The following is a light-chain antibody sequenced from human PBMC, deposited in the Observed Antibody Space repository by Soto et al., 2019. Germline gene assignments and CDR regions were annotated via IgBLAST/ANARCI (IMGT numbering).Light chain of an antibody. Sequence: EIVLTQSPGTLSLSPGERATLSCRASQSVSSSYLAWYQQKPGQAPRLLIYGASSRATGIQDRFSGSGSGTDFTLTIRSLEPEDFAVYYCQQRSNWPITFGQGTRLEIK. V-gene: IGKV3D-20*02. CDR2: GAS. CDR1: QSVSSSY. CDR3: QQRSNWPIT. J-gene: IGKJ5*01.